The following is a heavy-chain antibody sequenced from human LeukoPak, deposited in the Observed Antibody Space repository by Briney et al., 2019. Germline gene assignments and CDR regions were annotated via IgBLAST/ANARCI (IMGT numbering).Heavy chain of an antibody. D-gene: IGHD3-10*01. CDR1: GGSISNNNYY. CDR2: IYYSGST. V-gene: IGHV4-39*01. J-gene: IGHJ5*02. CDR3: ARREYYYTNWFDP. Sequence: SETLSLTCTVSGGSISNNNYYWDWIRQPPGKGLEWIGSIYYSGSTYYNPSLKSRATISVDMSKNQFSLRLSSVTAADTAIYYCARREYYYTNWFDPWGQETLVIVSS.